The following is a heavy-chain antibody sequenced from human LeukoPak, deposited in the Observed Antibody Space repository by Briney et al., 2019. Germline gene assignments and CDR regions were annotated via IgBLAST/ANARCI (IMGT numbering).Heavy chain of an antibody. CDR3: ARVDCSSTNCYRLNAFDAFDI. CDR1: GYTFTSYY. Sequence: GASVKVSCKASGYTFTSYYMHWVRQAPGQGLEWMGIINPSGGSTSYAQKFKGRVTMTRDTSTSTAYMELRSLRSDDTAVYYCARVDCSSTNCYRLNAFDAFDIWGQGTMVTVSS. V-gene: IGHV1-46*01. CDR2: INPSGGST. D-gene: IGHD2-2*01. J-gene: IGHJ3*02.